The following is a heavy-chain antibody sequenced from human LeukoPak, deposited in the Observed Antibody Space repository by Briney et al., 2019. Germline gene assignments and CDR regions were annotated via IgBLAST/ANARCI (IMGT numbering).Heavy chain of an antibody. V-gene: IGHV1-18*01. CDR1: GYTFTSYG. CDR2: ISAYTGNT. CDR3: ARGRGVRGVTWFDP. D-gene: IGHD3-10*01. Sequence: ASVKVSCKASGYTFTSYGISWVRQAPGQGLEWIGWISAYTGNTSYAQKLQGRVTLTTDTSTSTAYMELRSLRSDDTAVYYCARGRGVRGVTWFDPWGQGTLVTVSS. J-gene: IGHJ5*02.